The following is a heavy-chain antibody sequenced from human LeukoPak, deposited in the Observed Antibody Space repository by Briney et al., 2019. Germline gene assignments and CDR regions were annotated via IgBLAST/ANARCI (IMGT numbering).Heavy chain of an antibody. CDR3: ARGSTYYYGSGSLNWFDP. J-gene: IGHJ5*02. CDR1: GGSISSYY. D-gene: IGHD3-10*01. Sequence: SETLSLTCTVSGGSISSYYWSWIRQPPGKGLEWIGYIYYSGSTNYNPSLKSRVTISVDTSKNQFSLKLSSVTAADTAVYYCARGSTYYYGSGSLNWFDPWGQGTLVTVSS. CDR2: IYYSGST. V-gene: IGHV4-59*01.